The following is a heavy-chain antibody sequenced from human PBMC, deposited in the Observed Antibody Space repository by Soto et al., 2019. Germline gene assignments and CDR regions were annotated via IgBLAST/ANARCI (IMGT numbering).Heavy chain of an antibody. J-gene: IGHJ6*02. Sequence: QVQLVESGGGVVQPGRSLRLSCAASGFHFSRHGVHWVRQAPGRGLEWVAVIWSDGSKEYYADSVKGRFTISRDNSKNTGSLQMNSLRSEDTAAYYCGRDQVWRGNGLDVWGQGTMVTVSS. CDR3: GRDQVWRGNGLDV. V-gene: IGHV3-33*01. D-gene: IGHD3-3*01. CDR1: GFHFSRHG. CDR2: IWSDGSKE.